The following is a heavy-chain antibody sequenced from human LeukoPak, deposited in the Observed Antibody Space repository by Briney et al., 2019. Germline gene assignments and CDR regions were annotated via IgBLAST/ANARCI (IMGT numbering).Heavy chain of an antibody. V-gene: IGHV3-30*02. CDR2: IRYDGSNK. CDR1: GFTFSSYG. Sequence: GGSLRLSCAASGFTFSSYGMHWVRQAPGKGLEWVAFIRYDGSNKYYADSVKGRFTISRDNTKNTLYLQMNSLRGEETAVYYCAKVTSPYYYYMDVWGKGTTVTVSS. CDR3: AKVTSPYYYYMDV. J-gene: IGHJ6*03.